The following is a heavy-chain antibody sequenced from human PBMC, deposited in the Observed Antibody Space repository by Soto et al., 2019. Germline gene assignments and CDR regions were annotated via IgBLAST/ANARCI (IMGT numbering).Heavy chain of an antibody. CDR2: ISYDGSNT. CDR1: GFTFRSYG. Sequence: QVQLVESGGGVVQPGTSLRLSCAASGFTFRSYGLHWVRRAPGKGLEWVAVISYDGSNTFYTDSVKGRFTISRDHFKNTLYLQMDSLRTEDTAVYYCAKGDLDTSMAMAFDYWGQGTLVTVSS. J-gene: IGHJ4*02. CDR3: AKGDLDTSMAMAFDY. D-gene: IGHD5-18*01. V-gene: IGHV3-30*18.